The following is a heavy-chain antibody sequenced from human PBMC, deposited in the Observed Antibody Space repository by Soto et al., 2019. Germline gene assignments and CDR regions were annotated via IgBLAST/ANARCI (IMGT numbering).Heavy chain of an antibody. CDR2: IYYSGST. V-gene: IGHV4-61*01. CDR1: GGSVSSGSYY. Sequence: SETLSLTCTVSGGSVSSGSYYWSWIRQPPGKGLEWIGYIYYSGSTNYNPTLKSRVTISVDTPKNQFSLKLSSVTAADTAVYYCARAGYGSGSDWFDPWGQGTLVTVSS. CDR3: ARAGYGSGSDWFDP. D-gene: IGHD3-10*01. J-gene: IGHJ5*02.